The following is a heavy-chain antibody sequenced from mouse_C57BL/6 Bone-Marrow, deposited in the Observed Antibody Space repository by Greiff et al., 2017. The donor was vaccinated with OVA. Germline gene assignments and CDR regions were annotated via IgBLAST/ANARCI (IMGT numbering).Heavy chain of an antibody. CDR2: IHPNSGST. Sequence: VQLQQPGAELVKPGASVKLSCKASGYTFTSYWMHWVKQRPGQGLEWIGMIHPNSGSTNYNEKFKSKATLTVDKSYSPAYMQLRILTSEDSAVYYCASYSNNPYYFDYWGQGTTLTVSS. CDR1: GYTFTSYW. D-gene: IGHD2-5*01. J-gene: IGHJ2*01. CDR3: ASYSNNPYYFDY. V-gene: IGHV1-64*01.